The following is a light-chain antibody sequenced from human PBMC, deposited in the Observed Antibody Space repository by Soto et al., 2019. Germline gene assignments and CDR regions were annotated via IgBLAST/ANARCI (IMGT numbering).Light chain of an antibody. CDR1: QSISSW. Sequence: DIQMTQSPSTLSASVGDRVTITCRASQSISSWLAWYQQKPGKAPNLLIYKASSLESGVPSMFSGSGSGTEFTLTISSLQPDDFATYYCQQYNSLWTFGQGTKVEIK. J-gene: IGKJ1*01. CDR3: QQYNSLWT. V-gene: IGKV1-5*03. CDR2: KAS.